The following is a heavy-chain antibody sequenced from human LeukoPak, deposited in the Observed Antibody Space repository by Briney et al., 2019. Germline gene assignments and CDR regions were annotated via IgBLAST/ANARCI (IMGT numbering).Heavy chain of an antibody. CDR2: IYHSGST. CDR1: GDSISSGGYS. J-gene: IGHJ3*01. CDR3: AIQTTPPRAFDV. Sequence: PSETLSLTCNVSGDSISSGGYSWSWIRQPPGKGLEWIGYIYHSGSTYYNPSLKSRVTISVDRSKNQFSLKLSSVTAADTAVYYCAIQTTPPRAFDVWGQGTMVIVSS. V-gene: IGHV4-30-2*01. D-gene: IGHD4-17*01.